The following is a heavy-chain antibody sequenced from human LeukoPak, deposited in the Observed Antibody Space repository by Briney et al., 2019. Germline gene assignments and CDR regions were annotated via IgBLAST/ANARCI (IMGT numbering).Heavy chain of an antibody. J-gene: IGHJ4*02. CDR3: ARDHNWVVDY. CDR1: GGTFSSYA. Sequence: ASVKVSCKASGGTFSSYAISWVRQAPGQGLEWMGGIIPIFGTANYAQKFQGRVTITADESTSTAYVELRSLRSDDTAVYYCARDHNWVVDYWGQGTLVTVSS. D-gene: IGHD1-1*01. CDR2: IIPIFGTA. V-gene: IGHV1-69*13.